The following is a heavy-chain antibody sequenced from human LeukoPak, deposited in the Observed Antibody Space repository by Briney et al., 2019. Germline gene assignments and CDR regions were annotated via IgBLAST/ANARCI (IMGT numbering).Heavy chain of an antibody. Sequence: SETLSLTCTVSGGSITSYYWSWIRQSPGKGLEWIGYIYYSGNTNYNPSLKSRVTISVDTSKNQFSLRLSSVTAADTAVYYCARGSYRIFDYWGQGNLVTVSS. V-gene: IGHV4-59*01. CDR3: ARGSYRIFDY. CDR1: GGSITSYY. J-gene: IGHJ4*02. D-gene: IGHD1-26*01. CDR2: IYYSGNT.